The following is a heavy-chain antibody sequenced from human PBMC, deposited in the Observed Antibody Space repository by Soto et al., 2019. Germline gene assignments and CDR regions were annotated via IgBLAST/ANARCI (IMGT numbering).Heavy chain of an antibody. CDR3: ARGGIAVHWFDP. V-gene: IGHV4-31*03. J-gene: IGHJ5*02. CDR2: IFHSGST. D-gene: IGHD2-15*01. Sequence: QVQLQESGPGLVKPSQTLSLTCTASGGYINSGGFYWSWIRQRPGKGLEWIGYIFHSGSTLYTPSLNSRVTISADTSKNQLSLNLSSVTAADTAVYYCARGGIAVHWFDPWGRGTLVTVSS. CDR1: GGYINSGGFY.